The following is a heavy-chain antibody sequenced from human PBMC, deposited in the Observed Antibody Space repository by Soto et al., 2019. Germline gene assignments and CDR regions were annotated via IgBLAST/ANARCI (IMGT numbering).Heavy chain of an antibody. CDR1: GGSISSGDYY. D-gene: IGHD5-18*01. CDR2: IYYSGST. V-gene: IGHV4-30-4*01. J-gene: IGHJ6*02. CDR3: ARGRDTAMRVDGMDV. Sequence: PSETLSLTCTVSGGSISSGDYYWSWIRQPPGKGLEWIGYIYYSGSTYYNPSLKSRVTISVDTSKNQFSLKLSSVTAADTAVYYCARGRDTAMRVDGMDVWGQGTTVTVSS.